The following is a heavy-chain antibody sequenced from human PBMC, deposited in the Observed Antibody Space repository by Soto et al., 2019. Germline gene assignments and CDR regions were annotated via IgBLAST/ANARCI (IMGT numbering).Heavy chain of an antibody. CDR3: TRDQGDCSSTSCYKAYYYYYGMDV. D-gene: IGHD2-2*02. J-gene: IGHJ6*02. CDR2: IRSKAYGGTT. V-gene: IGHV3-49*04. CDR1: GFTFGDYA. Sequence: EVQLVESGGGLVQPGRSLRLSCTASGFTFGDYAMSWVRQAPGKGLEWAGFIRSKAYGGTTEYAASVKGRFTISRDDSKSIAYLQMNSLKTEDTAVYYCTRDQGDCSSTSCYKAYYYYYGMDVWGQGTTVTVSS.